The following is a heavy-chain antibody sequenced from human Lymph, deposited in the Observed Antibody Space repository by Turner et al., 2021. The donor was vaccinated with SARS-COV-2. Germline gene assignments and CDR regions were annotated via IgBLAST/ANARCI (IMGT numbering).Heavy chain of an antibody. CDR1: GFTFSSYA. J-gene: IGHJ4*02. CDR3: ARDPLWFDY. CDR2: ISYDGSNK. Sequence: QVQLVESGGGVVQPGGSLRLPCAASGFTFSSYAMHWVRQAPGKGLEWVAVISYDGSNKYYADSVKGRFTISRDNFKNTLYLQMNSLRAEDTAVYYCARDPLWFDYWGQGTLVTVSS. D-gene: IGHD2-21*01. V-gene: IGHV3-30-3*01.